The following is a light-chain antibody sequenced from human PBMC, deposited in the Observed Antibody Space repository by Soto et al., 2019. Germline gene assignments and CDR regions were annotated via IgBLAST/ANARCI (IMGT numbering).Light chain of an antibody. CDR1: SSDVGGYNY. Sequence: QSALTQPPSASGSPGQSVTISCTGTSSDVGGYNYVSWYQQHPGKAPKFMIYEVSKRPSGVPDRFSGSKSGNTASLTVSGLQADDEADYYCSSYAGSNNPVIVGGGTKVTVL. CDR2: EVS. J-gene: IGLJ2*01. CDR3: SSYAGSNNPVI. V-gene: IGLV2-8*01.